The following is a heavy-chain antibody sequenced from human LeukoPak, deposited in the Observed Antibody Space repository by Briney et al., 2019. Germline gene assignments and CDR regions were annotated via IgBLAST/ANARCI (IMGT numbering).Heavy chain of an antibody. V-gene: IGHV3-30*02. J-gene: IGHJ4*02. D-gene: IGHD3-10*01. CDR1: GFTFSSYG. Sequence: PGGSLRLSCAASGFTFSSYGMHGVRQAPGKGLDWVAFIRYDGSNKYYADSVKGRFTISRDNSKNTLYLQMNSLRAEDTAVYYCAKDQLWFGESPIDYWGQGTLVTVSS. CDR2: IRYDGSNK. CDR3: AKDQLWFGESPIDY.